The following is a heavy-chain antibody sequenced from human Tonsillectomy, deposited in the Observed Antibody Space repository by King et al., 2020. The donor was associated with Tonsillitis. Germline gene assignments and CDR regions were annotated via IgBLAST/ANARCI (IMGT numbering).Heavy chain of an antibody. V-gene: IGHV3-30*18. Sequence: VQLVESGGGVVQPGRSLRLSCAASGFIFSSYGMHWVRQAPGKGLEWVAVISYDGSNNYYADSVKGRFTISRDNFKNTLYLQMNSVRAADTDVYYCAKAYYDFGSGFYCSGMDVWGPGTPVTVSS. CDR2: ISYDGSNN. J-gene: IGHJ6*02. CDR3: AKAYYDFGSGFYCSGMDV. D-gene: IGHD3-3*01. CDR1: GFIFSSYG.